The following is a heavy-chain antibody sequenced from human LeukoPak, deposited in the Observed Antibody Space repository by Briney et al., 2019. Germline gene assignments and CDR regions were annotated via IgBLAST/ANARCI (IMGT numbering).Heavy chain of an antibody. CDR1: GFTFDDYD. J-gene: IGHJ4*02. Sequence: PGGSLRLSCAACGFTFDDYDMTWVRQAPGKGLEWLSGINWTGGTTGYADSVKGRFTISRDNAKNSLYLQMNSLRAEDTALYYCARGFLEWSFDYWGQGTLVTVSS. CDR2: INWTGGTT. V-gene: IGHV3-20*04. D-gene: IGHD3-3*01. CDR3: ARGFLEWSFDY.